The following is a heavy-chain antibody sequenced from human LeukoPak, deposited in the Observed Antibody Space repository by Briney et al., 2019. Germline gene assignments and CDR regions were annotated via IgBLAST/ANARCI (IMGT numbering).Heavy chain of an antibody. CDR3: ARVLSDCSGGSCNQIRDY. V-gene: IGHV3-66*01. CDR2: IYSGGST. D-gene: IGHD2-15*01. J-gene: IGHJ4*02. Sequence: IYSGGSTYYADSVKGRFTISRDNSKNTLYLQMNSLRAEDTAVYYCARVLSDCSGGSCNQIRDYWGQGTLVTVSS.